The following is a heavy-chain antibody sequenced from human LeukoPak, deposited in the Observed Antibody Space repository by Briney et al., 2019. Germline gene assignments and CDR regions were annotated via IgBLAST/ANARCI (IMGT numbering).Heavy chain of an antibody. CDR1: GGSISSYY. CDR2: IYTSGST. J-gene: IGHJ4*02. Sequence: SETLSLTCTVSGGSISSYYWSWIRQPAGKGLEWIGRIYTSGSTNYSPSLKSRVTMSVDTSKNQFSLKLSSVTAADTAVYYCARDSIAVAGIRIFDYWGQGTLVTVSS. D-gene: IGHD6-19*01. CDR3: ARDSIAVAGIRIFDY. V-gene: IGHV4-4*07.